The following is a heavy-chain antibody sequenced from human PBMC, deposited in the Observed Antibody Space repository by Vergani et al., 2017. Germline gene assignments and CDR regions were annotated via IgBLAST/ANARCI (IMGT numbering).Heavy chain of an antibody. CDR1: GDSISSGNYY. CDR3: ARGTFLHAIDS. CDR2: IYSSGST. J-gene: IGHJ3*02. D-gene: IGHD1-26*01. V-gene: IGHV4-61*02. Sequence: QVQLQESGPGLLKPSQTLSLTCSVAGDSISSGNYYWNWIRQPAGKGLEWMGRIYSSGSTSYKHSIKSRITMSLDTSKNQFSLSLSSVTAADTAVYDCARGTFLHAIDSWGQGTVVTVSS.